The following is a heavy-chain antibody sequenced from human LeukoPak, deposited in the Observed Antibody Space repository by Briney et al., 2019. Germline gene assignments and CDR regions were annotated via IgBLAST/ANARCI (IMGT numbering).Heavy chain of an antibody. Sequence: SETLSLTCSVFGGSFSEYYWSWIRQPPGKGLEWIGEINHSGSTTYNPSLNSRVTISVDTSKNQISPILNSVTAADTAVYYCARGISTHWFDPWGQGTLVNVSS. CDR3: ARGISTHWFDP. D-gene: IGHD3-3*02. J-gene: IGHJ5*02. CDR1: GGSFSEYY. V-gene: IGHV4-34*01. CDR2: INHSGST.